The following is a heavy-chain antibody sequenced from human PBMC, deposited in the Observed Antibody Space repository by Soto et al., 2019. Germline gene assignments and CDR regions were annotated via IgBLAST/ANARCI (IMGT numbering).Heavy chain of an antibody. D-gene: IGHD2-15*01. J-gene: IGHJ2*01. CDR2: INHSGST. CDR3: VSKLGSCTGGSCNWYFDL. V-gene: IGHV4-34*01. CDR1: GGSFSGFY. Sequence: QVQLQQWGAGLLKPSETLSLTCAVYGGSFSGFYWSWIRQPPGKGLEWIGEINHSGSTNYNPSRKSRVTISADTSKNQFSLQVSSVTAADTAVYYCVSKLGSCTGGSCNWYFDLWGRGTLVTVSS.